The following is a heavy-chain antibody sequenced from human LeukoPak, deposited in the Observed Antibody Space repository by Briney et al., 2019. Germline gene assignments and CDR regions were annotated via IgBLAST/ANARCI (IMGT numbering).Heavy chain of an antibody. V-gene: IGHV4-59*08. D-gene: IGHD7-27*01. CDR2: IYYSGST. J-gene: IGHJ3*02. CDR3: ARHRAITGGDAFDI. Sequence: PSETLSLTCTVSGGSISGYYWIWIRQPPGKGLEWLGYIYYSGSTNYNPSLKSRVSISVDTSKNQFSLNLSSVTAADTAVYYCARHRAITGGDAFDIWGQGTMVTVSS. CDR1: GGSISGYY.